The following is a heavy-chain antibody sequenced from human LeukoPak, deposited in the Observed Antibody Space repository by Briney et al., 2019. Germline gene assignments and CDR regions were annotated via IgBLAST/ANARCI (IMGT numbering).Heavy chain of an antibody. CDR3: ARGGYCSGGSCYYAFDI. CDR2: ISYDGSNK. J-gene: IGHJ3*02. V-gene: IGHV3-30*04. Sequence: GGSLRLSCAASGFTFSSYAVHWVRQAPGKGLEWVAVISYDGSNKYYADSVKGRFTISRDNSKNTLYLQMNSLRAEDTAVYYCARGGYCSGGSCYYAFDIWGQGTMVTVSS. D-gene: IGHD2-15*01. CDR1: GFTFSSYA.